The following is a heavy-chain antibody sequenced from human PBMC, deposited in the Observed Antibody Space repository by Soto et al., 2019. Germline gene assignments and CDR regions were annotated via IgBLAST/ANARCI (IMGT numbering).Heavy chain of an antibody. CDR3: ARHGDFWSGYYLYYYYGMDV. CDR2: IYYSGST. J-gene: IGHJ6*02. CDR1: GGSISSSSYY. Sequence: SETLSLTCTVSGGSISSSSYYWGWIRQPPGKGLEWIGSIYYSGSTYYNPSLKSRVTISVDTSKNQFSLKLSSVTAADTAVYYCARHGDFWSGYYLYYYYGMDVWGQGTTVTVSS. D-gene: IGHD3-3*01. V-gene: IGHV4-39*01.